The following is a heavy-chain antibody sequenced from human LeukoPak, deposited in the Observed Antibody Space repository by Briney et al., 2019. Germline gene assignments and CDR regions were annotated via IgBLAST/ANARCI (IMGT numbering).Heavy chain of an antibody. CDR1: GYTFTGYY. D-gene: IGHD6-19*01. CDR3: ARAESSSGWYYFDY. Sequence: GASVKVSCKASGYTFTGYYMHWVRQAPGQGLEWMGWINPNSGGTNYAQKLQGRVTMTTDTSTSTAYMELRSLRSDDTAVYYCARAESSSGWYYFDYWGQGTLVTVSS. J-gene: IGHJ4*02. CDR2: INPNSGGT. V-gene: IGHV1-2*02.